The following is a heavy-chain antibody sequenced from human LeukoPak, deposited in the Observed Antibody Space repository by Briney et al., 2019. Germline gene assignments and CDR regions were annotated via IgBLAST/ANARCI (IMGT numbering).Heavy chain of an antibody. Sequence: GGSLRLSCAASGFTFSSYSMNWVRQAPGKGLEWVSSISSGSTYMYYADSVKGRFTISRDNAQNSMYLQMNSLRAEDTAVYYCGRVGGRSKAAKGDAFDIWGQGTMVTVSS. D-gene: IGHD6-6*01. CDR1: GFTFSSYS. CDR3: GRVGGRSKAAKGDAFDI. J-gene: IGHJ3*02. CDR2: ISSGSTYM. V-gene: IGHV3-21*01.